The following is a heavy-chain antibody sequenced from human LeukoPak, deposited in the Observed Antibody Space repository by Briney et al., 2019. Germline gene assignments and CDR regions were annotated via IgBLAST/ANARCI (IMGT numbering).Heavy chain of an antibody. CDR1: GFTFSSYE. V-gene: IGHV3-53*04. D-gene: IGHD6-19*01. CDR2: IYSGGST. CDR3: ARDSSGLSFDY. Sequence: PGGSLRLSCAASGFTFSSYEMNWVRQAPGKGLEWVSVIYSGGSTYYADSVKGRFTISRHNSKNTLYLQMNSLRADDTAVYYCARDSSGLSFDYWGQGTLVTASS. J-gene: IGHJ4*02.